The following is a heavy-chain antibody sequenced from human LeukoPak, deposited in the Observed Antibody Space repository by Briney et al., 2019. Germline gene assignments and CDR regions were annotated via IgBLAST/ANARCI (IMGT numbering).Heavy chain of an antibody. CDR2: ISSSSDAI. CDR1: GFTFSSYS. D-gene: IGHD1-14*01. Sequence: SGGSLRLSCAASGFTFSSYSMNWVRQAPGKGLEWVSYISSSSDAIYYADSVKGRFTISRDNAKNSLYLQMNSLRAEDTAVYYCARDPPRRCDDWGQGTLVIVSS. J-gene: IGHJ4*02. V-gene: IGHV3-48*01. CDR3: ARDPPRRCDD.